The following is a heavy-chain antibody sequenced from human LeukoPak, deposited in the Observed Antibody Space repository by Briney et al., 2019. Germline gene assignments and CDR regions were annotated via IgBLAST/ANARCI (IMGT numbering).Heavy chain of an antibody. CDR3: ATTSVSVGFNYFDC. Sequence: SVKVSCKASGGTFITYGINWVRQAPGQGLEWMGGIVPMFGIANYAQKFEGRVSITTDESSTTAYMELSSLRSEDTAFYYCATTSVSVGFNYFDCWGQGTLVPVSS. CDR1: GGTFITYG. D-gene: IGHD5-24*01. CDR2: IVPMFGIA. V-gene: IGHV1-69*05. J-gene: IGHJ4*02.